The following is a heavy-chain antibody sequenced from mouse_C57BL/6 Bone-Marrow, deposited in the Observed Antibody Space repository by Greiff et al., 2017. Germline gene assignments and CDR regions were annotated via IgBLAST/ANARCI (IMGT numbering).Heavy chain of an antibody. CDR3: ARGACESSAFAY. Sequence: QVQLQQPGAELVKPGASVKLSCKASGYTFTSYWMHWVKQRPGQGLEWIGMIHPNSGSTNYNEKFKSKATLTVDTSSSTAYMQLSSLTSEDSAVYCCARGACESSAFAYWGQGTLVTVSA. D-gene: IGHD1-1*01. CDR2: IHPNSGST. J-gene: IGHJ3*01. V-gene: IGHV1-64*01. CDR1: GYTFTSYW.